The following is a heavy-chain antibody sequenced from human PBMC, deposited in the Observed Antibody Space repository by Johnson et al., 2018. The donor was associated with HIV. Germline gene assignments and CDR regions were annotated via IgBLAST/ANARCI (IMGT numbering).Heavy chain of an antibody. CDR2: ISGSGGST. CDR3: ARDLDSSGWYESNDAFDI. J-gene: IGHJ3*02. CDR1: GFTFSSYA. Sequence: VQLVESGGGLVQPGGSLRLSCAASGFTFSSYAMSWVRQAPGKGLEWVSAISGSGGSTYYADSVKGRFTISRDNSKNTLYLQMNSLRAEDTAVYYCARDLDSSGWYESNDAFDIWGQGTMVTVSS. V-gene: IGHV3-23*04. D-gene: IGHD6-19*01.